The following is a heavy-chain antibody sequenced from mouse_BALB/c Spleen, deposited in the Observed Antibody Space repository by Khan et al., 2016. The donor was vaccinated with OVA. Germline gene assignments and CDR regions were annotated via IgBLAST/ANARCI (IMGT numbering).Heavy chain of an antibody. CDR3: ASDGYRYNYAMDY. CDR1: GYSITSDYA. D-gene: IGHD2-3*01. CDR2: ISSSGST. Sequence: EVQLVETGPGLVKPSQSLSLTCTVTGYSITSDYAWNWIRQFPGNKLEWMGYISSSGSTNYNPALKSRISITRDTSKNQFFLQLNSVTTEDTATYYCASDGYRYNYAMDYWGQGTSVTVSS. J-gene: IGHJ4*01. V-gene: IGHV3-2*02.